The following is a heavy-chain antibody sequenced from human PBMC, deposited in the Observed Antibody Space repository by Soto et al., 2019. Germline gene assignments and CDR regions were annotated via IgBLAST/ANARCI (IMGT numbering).Heavy chain of an antibody. D-gene: IGHD3-10*01. V-gene: IGHV4-30-2*01. CDR3: ARDLLWFGEFYFDY. CDR1: GGSIISDVYS. J-gene: IGHJ4*02. Sequence: TLSLPCAFSGGSIISDVYSWSWIRQPPGKGLEWIGYIYHSGSTYYNPSLKSRVTISVDRSKNQFSLKLSSVTAADTAVYYCARDLLWFGEFYFDYWGQGTLVTVSS. CDR2: IYHSGST.